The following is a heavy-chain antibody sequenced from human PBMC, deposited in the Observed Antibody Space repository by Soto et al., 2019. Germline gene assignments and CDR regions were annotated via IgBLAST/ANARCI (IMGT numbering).Heavy chain of an antibody. Sequence: EVQLLESGGGLVQPGGSLRLSRAASGFTFSSYAMNWVRQAPGKGLEWVSAISGSGDSTYYADSVKGRFTISRDNSKNTLYLQMNSLRAEDTAVYYCARRNSGWYFDLWGRGTLVTVSS. V-gene: IGHV3-23*01. CDR2: ISGSGDST. D-gene: IGHD4-4*01. J-gene: IGHJ2*01. CDR3: ARRNSGWYFDL. CDR1: GFTFSSYA.